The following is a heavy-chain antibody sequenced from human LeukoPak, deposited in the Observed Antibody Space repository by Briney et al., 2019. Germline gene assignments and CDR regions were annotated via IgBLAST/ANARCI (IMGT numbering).Heavy chain of an antibody. CDR3: ARDWEDIVVVPFDP. D-gene: IGHD2-2*01. Sequence: ASVKVSCKASGYTFTSYAMHWVRQAPGQRLEWMGWINAGNGNTKYSQKFQGRVTITRDTSASTAYMELSSLRSEDTAVYYCARDWEDIVVVPFDPWGQGTLVTVSS. CDR1: GYTFTSYA. CDR2: INAGNGNT. J-gene: IGHJ5*02. V-gene: IGHV1-3*01.